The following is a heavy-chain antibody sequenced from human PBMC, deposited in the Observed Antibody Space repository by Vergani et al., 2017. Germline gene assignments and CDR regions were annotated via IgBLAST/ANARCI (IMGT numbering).Heavy chain of an antibody. J-gene: IGHJ4*02. V-gene: IGHV1-8*02. CDR1: GGTFSSYA. CDR3: ARSAYSSSWFPD. Sequence: QVQLVQSGAEVKKPGSSVKVSCKASGGTFSSYAISWVRQATGQGLEWMGWMNPNSGNTGYAQKFQGRVTMTRNTSISTAYMELSSLRSEDTAVYYCARSAYSSSWFPDWGQGTLVTVSS. D-gene: IGHD6-13*01. CDR2: MNPNSGNT.